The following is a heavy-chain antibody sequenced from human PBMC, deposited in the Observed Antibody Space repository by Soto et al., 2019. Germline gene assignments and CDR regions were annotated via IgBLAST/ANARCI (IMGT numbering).Heavy chain of an antibody. CDR2: IIPIFGTA. Sequence: GASVKVSCKASGGTFSSYAISWVRQAPGQGLEWMGGIIPIFGTANYAQKFQGRVTITADESTSTAYMELSSLRSEDTAVYYCARSSREYSYGYYYYYGMDVWGQGTTVTVSS. D-gene: IGHD5-18*01. CDR1: GGTFSSYA. CDR3: ARSSREYSYGYYYYYGMDV. V-gene: IGHV1-69*13. J-gene: IGHJ6*02.